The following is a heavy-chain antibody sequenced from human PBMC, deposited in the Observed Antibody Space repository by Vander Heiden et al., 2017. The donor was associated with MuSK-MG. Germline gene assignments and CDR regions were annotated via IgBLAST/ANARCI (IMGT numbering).Heavy chain of an antibody. V-gene: IGHV4-38-2*01. Sequence: QVQLQESGPGRVKPSETLSLTCAGSGYSISSGYYWGWIRQPPGKGMEWIGSIYHSGSTDYNPSLKSRVTISVDTSKNQFSLKLSSVTAADTAVYDCARQGTTTDYWGQGTMVTVSS. J-gene: IGHJ4*02. CDR3: ARQGTTTDY. D-gene: IGHD4-17*01. CDR2: IYHSGST. CDR1: GYSISSGYY.